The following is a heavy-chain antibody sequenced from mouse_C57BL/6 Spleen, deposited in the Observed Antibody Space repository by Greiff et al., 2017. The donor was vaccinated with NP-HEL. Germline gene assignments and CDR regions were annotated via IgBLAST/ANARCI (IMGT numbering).Heavy chain of an antibody. CDR2: IDPNSGGT. D-gene: IGHD2-13*01. CDR3: AKEEIRDDYAMDY. Sequence: QVQLQQPGAELVKPGASVKLSCKASGYTFTSYWMHWVKQRPGRGLEWLGRIDPNSGGTTYNEQFTSKATLTVDKPSSPAYMQLSSLTSEDSAVYYCAKEEIRDDYAMDYWGQGTSVTVSS. V-gene: IGHV1-72*01. J-gene: IGHJ4*01. CDR1: GYTFTSYW.